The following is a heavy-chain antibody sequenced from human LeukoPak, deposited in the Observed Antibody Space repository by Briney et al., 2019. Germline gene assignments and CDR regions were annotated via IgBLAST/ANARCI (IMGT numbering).Heavy chain of an antibody. CDR2: INPSGGST. J-gene: IGHJ4*02. CDR3: AVGLWKSGHIDY. Sequence: GASVKVSCTASGGTFSSYAISWVRQAPGQGLEWMGIINPSGGSTSYAQKFQGRVTMTRNTSTSTVYMELSSLRSEDTAVYYCAVGLWKSGHIDYWGQGTLVTVSS. CDR1: GGTFSSYA. D-gene: IGHD3-3*01. V-gene: IGHV1-46*01.